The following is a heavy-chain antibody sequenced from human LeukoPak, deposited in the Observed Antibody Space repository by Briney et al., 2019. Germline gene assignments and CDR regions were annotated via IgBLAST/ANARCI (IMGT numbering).Heavy chain of an antibody. D-gene: IGHD3-9*01. V-gene: IGHV3-15*01. J-gene: IGHJ4*02. CDR2: IKSKTDGGTT. Sequence: GGSLGLSCAASGFTFSNAWMSWVRQAPGKGLEWVGRIKSKTDGGTTDYAAPVKGRFTISRDDSKNTLYLQMNSLKTEDTAVYYCTTQGPEYYDILTGLDYWGQGTLVTVSS. CDR3: TTQGPEYYDILTGLDY. CDR1: GFTFSNAW.